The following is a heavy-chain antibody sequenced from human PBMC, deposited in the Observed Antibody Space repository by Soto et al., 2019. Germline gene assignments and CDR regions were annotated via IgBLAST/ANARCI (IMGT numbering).Heavy chain of an antibody. J-gene: IGHJ4*02. CDR2: ISYDGSNK. V-gene: IGHV3-30*18. D-gene: IGHD3-10*01. Sequence: HPGGSLRLSCAASGFTFSSYGMHWVRQAPGKGLEWVAVISYDGSNKYYADSAKGRFTISRDNSKNTLYLQMNSLRAEDTAVYYCAKDKALDGYYFDYWGQGTLVTVSS. CDR1: GFTFSSYG. CDR3: AKDKALDGYYFDY.